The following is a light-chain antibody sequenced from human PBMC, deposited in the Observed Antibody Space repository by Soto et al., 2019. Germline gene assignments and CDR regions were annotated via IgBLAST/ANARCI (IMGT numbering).Light chain of an antibody. Sequence: QSVLTQPASVSGSPGQSITISCTGSGCDIGAYDYVSWYQQHPGKAPKLLIYAVKNRPSGVSYRFSASKSAFTASLTISGLQAEDEAHYYCRSYKTSYFYVFGPGTKVTVL. CDR1: GCDIGAYDY. CDR3: RSYKTSYFYV. CDR2: AVK. J-gene: IGLJ1*01. V-gene: IGLV2-14*01.